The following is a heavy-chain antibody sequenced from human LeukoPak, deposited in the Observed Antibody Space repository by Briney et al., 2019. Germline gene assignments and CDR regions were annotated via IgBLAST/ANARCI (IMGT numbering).Heavy chain of an antibody. J-gene: IGHJ4*02. D-gene: IGHD6-19*01. V-gene: IGHV3-21*01. CDR3: AIDRYSSGWYTFDY. CDR1: GFTFSNFG. Sequence: PGGSLRLSCAASGFTFSNFGINWVRQAPGKGLEWVSSISNSSSYISYADSVKGRFTISRDNAKNSLDPQMNSLRAEDTAAYYCAIDRYSSGWYTFDYWGQGTLVTVSS. CDR2: ISNSSSYI.